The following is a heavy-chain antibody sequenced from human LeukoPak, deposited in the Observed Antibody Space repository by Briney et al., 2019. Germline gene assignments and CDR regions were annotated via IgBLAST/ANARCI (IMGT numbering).Heavy chain of an antibody. J-gene: IGHJ4*02. CDR1: GFTFSNAW. Sequence: GGSLRLSCAASGFTFSNAWMSWVRQAPGKGLEGVGRIKSKGDGGTTDYAAPAKGRFTISRDDSRNTLYLQMNRPKSADTAVYYCSTDGGIAAAGTGDYWGQGTLVTVSS. CDR2: IKSKGDGGTT. CDR3: STDGGIAAAGTGDY. V-gene: IGHV3-15*01. D-gene: IGHD6-13*01.